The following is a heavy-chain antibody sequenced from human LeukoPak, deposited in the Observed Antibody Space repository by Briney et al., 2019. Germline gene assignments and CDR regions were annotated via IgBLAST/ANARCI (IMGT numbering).Heavy chain of an antibody. D-gene: IGHD2-15*01. Sequence: GASVKVSCKASGYTFTGYYMHWVRQAPGQGLEWMGRINPNIGGTNYAQKFQGRVTMTRDTSISTAYMELSRLRSDDTAVYYCAVVAATGAFDIWGQGTMVTVSS. CDR1: GYTFTGYY. V-gene: IGHV1-2*06. CDR3: AVVAATGAFDI. J-gene: IGHJ3*02. CDR2: INPNIGGT.